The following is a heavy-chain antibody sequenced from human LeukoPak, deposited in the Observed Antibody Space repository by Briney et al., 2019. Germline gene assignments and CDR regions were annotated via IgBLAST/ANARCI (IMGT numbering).Heavy chain of an antibody. V-gene: IGHV1-3*01. D-gene: IGHD1-26*01. J-gene: IGHJ6*03. CDR3: ARDLPIVGATLAYYMDV. CDR2: INADTGVR. CDR1: GYTFTSNS. Sequence: ASVNVSCKTSGYTFTSNSMHWVRQAPGQGLEWMGWINADTGVRKYSENFQGRVTITTDTSARSAYMELSSLTSEDTAVYYCARDLPIVGATLAYYMDVWGKGTTVTVSS.